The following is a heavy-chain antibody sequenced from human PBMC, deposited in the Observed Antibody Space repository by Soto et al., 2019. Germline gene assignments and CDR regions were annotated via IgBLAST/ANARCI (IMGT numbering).Heavy chain of an antibody. CDR3: ARGYAYGISF. Sequence: EVQLVESGGGLVPPGGSLTVSCAASGFTLGHYSMSWVHQAPGKGLEWVSYISSSSTNIHYADSVKGRFTIARDNAKNSLSLRMNSLRVDDTAVYYCARGYAYGISFWGQGTLVIVAS. V-gene: IGHV3-48*04. J-gene: IGHJ4*02. D-gene: IGHD6-6*01. CDR2: ISSSSTNI. CDR1: GFTLGHYS.